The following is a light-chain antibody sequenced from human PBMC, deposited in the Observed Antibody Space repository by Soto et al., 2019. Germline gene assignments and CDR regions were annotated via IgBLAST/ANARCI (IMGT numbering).Light chain of an antibody. J-gene: IGKJ5*01. V-gene: IGKV1-33*01. CDR1: QDVSNY. Sequence: DIQMTQSPSSLSASVGDRVTITCQASQDVSNYLNWYQQKLGKAPKLLIYDASKLETGVPSRFSGSGSGTYFSFTISSLQPEDFATYYCQQYSNRITFGQGTRLDIK. CDR3: QQYSNRIT. CDR2: DAS.